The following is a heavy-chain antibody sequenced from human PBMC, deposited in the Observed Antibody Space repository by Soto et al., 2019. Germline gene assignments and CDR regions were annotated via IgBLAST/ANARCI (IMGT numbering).Heavy chain of an antibody. CDR3: ARRLDDTPETFFNWFDP. CDR1: GGSINTGGYY. Sequence: QVQLQESGPGLVKPSQTLSLTCTVSGGSINTGGYYWGWIRHLPGEGLEWIGHIFYTGTAYYNPSLRMRVTVSIDTSANQFSLHMYSVTAADTAMYYCARRLDDTPETFFNWFDPWGQGILVTVSS. J-gene: IGHJ5*02. V-gene: IGHV4-31*03. D-gene: IGHD2-15*01. CDR2: IFYTGTA.